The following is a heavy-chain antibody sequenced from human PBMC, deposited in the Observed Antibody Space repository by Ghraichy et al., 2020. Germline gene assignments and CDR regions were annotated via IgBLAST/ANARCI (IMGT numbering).Heavy chain of an antibody. J-gene: IGHJ4*02. Sequence: SGPTLVKPTQTLTLTCTLSGLSVSANGVAVGWIRQPPGKALEWLALIFWDDEQRYSPSLKTRLTIIKDTSTNQVFLTMYSMDPVDTATYYCAQFHYHDSTVYTCDYWGQGTLITVSS. CDR3: AQFHYHDSTVYTCDY. CDR2: IFWDDEQ. V-gene: IGHV2-5*02. D-gene: IGHD3-22*01. CDR1: GLSVSANGVA.